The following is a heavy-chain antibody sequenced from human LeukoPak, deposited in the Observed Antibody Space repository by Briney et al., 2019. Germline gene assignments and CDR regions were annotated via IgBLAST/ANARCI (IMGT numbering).Heavy chain of an antibody. J-gene: IGHJ4*02. CDR2: ISYDGSNK. CDR1: GFTFSSYA. CDR3: ARDRPAIVGATLDY. Sequence: PGRSLRLSCAASGFTFSSYAMHWVRQAPGKGLEWVAVISYDGSNKYYADSVKGRFTISRDNSKNTLYLQMNSLRAEDTAVYYCARDRPAIVGATLDYWGQGTLVTVSS. D-gene: IGHD1-26*01. V-gene: IGHV3-30-3*01.